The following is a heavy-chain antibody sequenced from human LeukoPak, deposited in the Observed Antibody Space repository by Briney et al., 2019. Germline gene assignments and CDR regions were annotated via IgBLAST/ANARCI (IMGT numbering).Heavy chain of an antibody. Sequence: SETLSLTCAVYGGSFSGYYWSWIRQPPGKGLEWIGEINHSGSTNYNPSLKSRVTISVDTSKNQFSLKLSSVTAADTAVYYCARKGRGRFDIWGQGTMVTVSS. CDR2: INHSGST. V-gene: IGHV4-34*01. D-gene: IGHD2-15*01. CDR3: ARKGRGRFDI. CDR1: GGSFSGYY. J-gene: IGHJ3*02.